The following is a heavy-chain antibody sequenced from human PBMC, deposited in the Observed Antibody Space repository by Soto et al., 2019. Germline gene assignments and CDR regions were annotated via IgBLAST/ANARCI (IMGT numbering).Heavy chain of an antibody. J-gene: IGHJ4*02. CDR3: ARHRIAATGLDY. V-gene: IGHV5-10-1*01. CDR2: IDPSDSYT. Sequence: GESLKISCKGSGYSFTNYCITWVLQMPGKGLECMGRIDPSDSYTNYSPSFQGHVTISADKSISTAYLQWSSLKASDTAMYYCARHRIAATGLDYWGQGTLVTVSS. D-gene: IGHD6-13*01. CDR1: GYSFTNYC.